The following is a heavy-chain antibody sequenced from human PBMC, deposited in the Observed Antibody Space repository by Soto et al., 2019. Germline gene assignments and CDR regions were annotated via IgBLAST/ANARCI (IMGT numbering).Heavy chain of an antibody. J-gene: IGHJ3*02. CDR3: AKDLTMVRGVIPTDAFDI. Sequence: GESLKISCAASGFTFSSYAMSWVRQAPGKGLEWVSAISGSGGSTYYADSVKGRFTISRDNSKNTLYLQMNSLRAEDTAVYYCAKDLTMVRGVIPTDAFDIWGQGTMVTVSS. CDR2: ISGSGGST. CDR1: GFTFSSYA. V-gene: IGHV3-23*01. D-gene: IGHD3-10*01.